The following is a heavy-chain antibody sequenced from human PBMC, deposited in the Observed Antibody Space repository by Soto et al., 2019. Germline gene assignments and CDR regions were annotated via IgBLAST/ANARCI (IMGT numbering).Heavy chain of an antibody. J-gene: IGHJ4*02. CDR2: IIPIFGTA. D-gene: IGHD3-10*01. V-gene: IGHV1-69*13. CDR3: ARNPITMVRGVIITLIFDY. Sequence: GASVKVSYKASGGTFSSYAISWVRQAPGQGLEWMGGIIPIFGTANYAQKFQGRVTITADESTSTAYMELSSLRSEDTAVYYCARNPITMVRGVIITLIFDYWGQGTLVTVSS. CDR1: GGTFSSYA.